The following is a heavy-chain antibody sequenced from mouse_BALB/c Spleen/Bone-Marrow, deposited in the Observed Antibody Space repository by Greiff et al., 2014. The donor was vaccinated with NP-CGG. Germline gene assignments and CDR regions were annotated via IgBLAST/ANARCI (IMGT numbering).Heavy chain of an antibody. V-gene: IGHV14-3*02. CDR1: GFNIKDTY. CDR3: ARYYYGSSYFDY. D-gene: IGHD1-1*01. Sequence: ELQLVESGAELVKPGASVKLSCTASGFNIKDTYMHWVKQRPEQGLEWIGRIDPANGNTKYDPKFQGKATITADTSSNTAYLQLSSLTSEDTAVYCCARYYYGSSYFDYWGQGTTLTVSS. CDR2: IDPANGNT. J-gene: IGHJ2*01.